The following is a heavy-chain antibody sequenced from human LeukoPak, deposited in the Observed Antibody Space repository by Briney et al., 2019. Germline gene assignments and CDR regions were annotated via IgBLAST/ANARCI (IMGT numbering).Heavy chain of an antibody. V-gene: IGHV4-34*01. CDR2: IDHSGSP. Sequence: SETLSLTCAVYGGSFSGYYYSWIRQPPGRGLEWIGDIDHSGSPNYNPSLKSRVTISVDTSKNQFSLKLSSVTAADTAVYYCARVRSSSWYSDYWGQGTLVTVSS. J-gene: IGHJ4*02. D-gene: IGHD6-13*01. CDR3: ARVRSSSWYSDY. CDR1: GGSFSGYY.